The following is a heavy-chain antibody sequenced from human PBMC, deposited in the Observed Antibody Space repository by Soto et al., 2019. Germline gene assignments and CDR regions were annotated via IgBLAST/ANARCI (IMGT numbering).Heavy chain of an antibody. J-gene: IGHJ4*02. V-gene: IGHV5-51*01. CDR3: ARQRSSSWRFFDY. D-gene: IGHD6-13*01. Sequence: PGESLKISCKGSGYSFTSYWIGWVRQMPGKGLEWMGIIYPGDSDTRYSPYFQGQDTISADKSISTAYLQWSSLKASDTAMYYCARQRSSSWRFFDYWGQGTLVTVSS. CDR2: IYPGDSDT. CDR1: GYSFTSYW.